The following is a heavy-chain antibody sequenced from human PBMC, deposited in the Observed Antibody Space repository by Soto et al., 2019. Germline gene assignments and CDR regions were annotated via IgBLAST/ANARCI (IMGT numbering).Heavy chain of an antibody. CDR3: ARLGIFRGGSCYETGAGAFDI. CDR2: TYYRSKWYN. V-gene: IGHV6-1*01. Sequence: PSQTLSLTCAISGDSVSSNSAAWNWIRQSPSRGLEWLGRTYYRSKWYNDYAVSVKSRITINPDTSKNQFSLQLNSVTPEDTAVYYCARLGIFRGGSCYETGAGAFDIGGKGKMVTVPS. CDR1: GDSVSSNSAA. J-gene: IGHJ3*02. D-gene: IGHD2-15*01.